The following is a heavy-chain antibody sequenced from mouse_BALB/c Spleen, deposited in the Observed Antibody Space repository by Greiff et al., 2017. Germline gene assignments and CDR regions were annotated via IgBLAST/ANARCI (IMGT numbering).Heavy chain of an antibody. J-gene: IGHJ2*01. Sequence: EVKLMESGGDLVKPGGSLKLSCAASGFTFSSYGMSWVRQTPDKRLEWVATISSGGSYTYYPDSVKGRFTISRDNAKNTLYLQMSSLKSEDTAMYYCARQGSRLFDYWGQGTTLTVSS. CDR3: ARQGSRLFDY. V-gene: IGHV5-6*01. D-gene: IGHD1-1*01. CDR1: GFTFSSYG. CDR2: ISSGGSYT.